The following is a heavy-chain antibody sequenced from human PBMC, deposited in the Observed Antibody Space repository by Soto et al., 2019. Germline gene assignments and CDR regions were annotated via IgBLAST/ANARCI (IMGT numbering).Heavy chain of an antibody. J-gene: IGHJ5*02. CDR1: GFTFSSYS. V-gene: IGHV3-48*02. CDR3: ARESSSYNWFDP. Sequence: EVQLVESGGGLVQPGGSLRLSCAASGFTFSSYSMNWVRQAPGKGLEWVSYISSTSSTIYFADSVKGRFTISRDNAKNSLYLEMNSLRDKDTAVYYCARESSSYNWFDPWGQGTLVTVSS. D-gene: IGHD6-13*01. CDR2: ISSTSSTI.